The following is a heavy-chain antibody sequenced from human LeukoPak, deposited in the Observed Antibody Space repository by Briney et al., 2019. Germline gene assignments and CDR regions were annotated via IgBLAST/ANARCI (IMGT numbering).Heavy chain of an antibody. Sequence: GGSLRLSCAASGFTLSNYAMSWVRQAAGKGLEWVSAISGGIGTTYYADSVKGRFTISRDNSKNTLYLQMNSLRAEDTAVYYCAKDDPYYYDSSGYYPTGPWGQGTLVTVSS. V-gene: IGHV3-23*01. J-gene: IGHJ5*02. D-gene: IGHD3-22*01. CDR3: AKDDPYYYDSSGYYPTGP. CDR1: GFTLSNYA. CDR2: ISGGIGTT.